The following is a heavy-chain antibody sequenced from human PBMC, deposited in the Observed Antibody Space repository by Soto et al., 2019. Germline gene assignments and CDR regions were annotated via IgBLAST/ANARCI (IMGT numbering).Heavy chain of an antibody. J-gene: IGHJ3*02. V-gene: IGHV3-48*02. CDR2: ISFSSNTI. Sequence: GGSLRLSCAASGFSISNYSMNWVRQAPGKGLEWISYISFSSNTIFYADSVKGRFTISRDSAKNSLYLQMNSLRDEDTAIYYCAKTRYDTSGYAFDIWGQGTMVTVSS. CDR3: AKTRYDTSGYAFDI. CDR1: GFSISNYS. D-gene: IGHD3-22*01.